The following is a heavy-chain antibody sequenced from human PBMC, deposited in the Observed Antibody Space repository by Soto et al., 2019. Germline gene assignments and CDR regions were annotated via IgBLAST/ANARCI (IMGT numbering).Heavy chain of an antibody. J-gene: IGHJ4*02. V-gene: IGHV3-74*01. Sequence: TGGSLRLSCAASGFTFSSYWMHWVRQAPGKGLVWVSRINSDGSSTSYADSVKGRFTISRDNAKNTLYLQMNSLRAEDTAVYYCARGVLRYYFDYWGQGTLVTVSS. CDR3: ARGVLRYYFDY. CDR2: INSDGSST. D-gene: IGHD3-10*01. CDR1: GFTFSSYW.